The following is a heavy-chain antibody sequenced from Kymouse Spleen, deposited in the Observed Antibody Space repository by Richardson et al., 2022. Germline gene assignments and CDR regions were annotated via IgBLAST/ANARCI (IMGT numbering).Heavy chain of an antibody. V-gene: IGHV4-59*01. CDR1: GGSISSYY. D-gene: IGHD4-11,IGHD4-11*01,IGHD4-23*01. Sequence: QVQLQESGPGLVKPSETLSLTCTVSGGSISSYYWSWIRQPPGKGLEWIGYIYYSGSTNYNPSLKSRVTISVDTSKNQFSLKLSSVTAADTAVYYCARGNFLYYYYYGMDVWGQGTTVTVSS. J-gene: IGHJ6*02. CDR3: ARGNFLYYYYYGMDV. CDR2: IYYSGST.